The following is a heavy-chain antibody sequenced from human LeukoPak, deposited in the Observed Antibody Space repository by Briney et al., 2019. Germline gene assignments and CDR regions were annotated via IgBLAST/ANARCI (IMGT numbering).Heavy chain of an antibody. CDR3: ARDGQYYYDSSGYYSAPFDY. J-gene: IGHJ4*02. CDR1: GYTFTSYY. D-gene: IGHD3-22*01. CDR2: INPSGGST. V-gene: IGHV1-46*01. Sequence: GASVKVSCKASGYTFTSYYMHWVRQAPGQGLEWMGIINPSGGSTSYAQKFQGRVTMTRDMSTSTVYMELSSLRSEDTAVYYCARDGQYYYDSSGYYSAPFDYWGQGTLVTVSS.